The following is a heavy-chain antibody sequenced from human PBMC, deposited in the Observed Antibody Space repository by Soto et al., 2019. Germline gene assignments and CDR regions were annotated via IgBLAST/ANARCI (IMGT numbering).Heavy chain of an antibody. D-gene: IGHD3-16*01. CDR3: AKSGLSDYYGMDV. J-gene: IGHJ6*02. CDR1: GLTFSRYG. CDR2: IDKSGGIT. Sequence: GGSLRLSCVASGLTFSRYGMNWVRQAPGKGLEWVSGIDKSGGITYYADSVKGRLTISRDNSKNTLYVQMNSLKVGDAAVYYCAKSGLSDYYGMDVWGQGTAVTVSS. V-gene: IGHV3-23*01.